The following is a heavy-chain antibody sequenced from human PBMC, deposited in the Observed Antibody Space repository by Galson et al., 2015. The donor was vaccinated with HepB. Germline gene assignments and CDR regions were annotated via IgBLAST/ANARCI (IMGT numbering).Heavy chain of an antibody. J-gene: IGHJ3*02. D-gene: IGHD3-22*01. V-gene: IGHV3-15*01. CDR2: IKSKTDGGTT. Sequence: SLRLSCAASGFTFSNAWMSWVRQAPGKGLEWVGRIKSKTDGGTTDYAAPVKGRFTISRDDSKNTLYLQMNSLKTEDTAVYYCTTGRGWPPTPGDYDSSGSAFDIWGQGTMVTVSS. CDR3: TTGRGWPPTPGDYDSSGSAFDI. CDR1: GFTFSNAW.